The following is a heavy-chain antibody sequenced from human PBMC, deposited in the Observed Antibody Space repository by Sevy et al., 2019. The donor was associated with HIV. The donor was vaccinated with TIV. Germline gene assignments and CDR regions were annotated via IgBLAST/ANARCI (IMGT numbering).Heavy chain of an antibody. D-gene: IGHD6-25*01. CDR2: IKSKTDGGKT. CDR1: GFTFSNAW. Sequence: GGSLRLSCAASGFTFSNAWMSWVRQAPGKGLEWVGRIKSKTDGGKTDYAAPVKGRFTIARDESKITLYLQMNSLKTEDTAIYYCTTDSKKRRLSALLDYWGQGTLVTVSS. J-gene: IGHJ4*02. V-gene: IGHV3-15*01. CDR3: TTDSKKRRLSALLDY.